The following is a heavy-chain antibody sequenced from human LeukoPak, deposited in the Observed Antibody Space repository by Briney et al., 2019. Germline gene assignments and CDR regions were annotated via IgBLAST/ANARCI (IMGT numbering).Heavy chain of an antibody. J-gene: IGHJ6*03. CDR1: GGSISSSSYY. CDR2: IYYSGST. CDR3: ARDWYYDSSGYYYYYYYYMDV. V-gene: IGHV4-39*07. D-gene: IGHD3-22*01. Sequence: SETLSLTCTVSGGSISSSSYYWGWIRQPPGKGLEWIGSIYYSGSTYYNPSLKSRVTISVDTSKNQFSLKLSSATAADTAVYYCARDWYYDSSGYYYYYYYYMDVWGKGTAVTVSS.